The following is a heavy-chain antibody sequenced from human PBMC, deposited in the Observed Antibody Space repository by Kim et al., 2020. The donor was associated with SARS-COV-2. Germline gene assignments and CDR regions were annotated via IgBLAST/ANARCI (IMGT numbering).Heavy chain of an antibody. CDR2: INTNTGNP. V-gene: IGHV7-4-1*02. D-gene: IGHD6-19*01. J-gene: IGHJ5*02. CDR1: GYTFTSYA. CDR3: AREGSSGWYHLFDP. Sequence: ASVKVSCKASGYTFTSYAMNWVRQAPGQGLEWMGWINTNTGNPTYAQGFTGRFVFSLDTSVSTAYLQISSLKAEDTAVYYCAREGSSGWYHLFDPWGQGTLVTVSS.